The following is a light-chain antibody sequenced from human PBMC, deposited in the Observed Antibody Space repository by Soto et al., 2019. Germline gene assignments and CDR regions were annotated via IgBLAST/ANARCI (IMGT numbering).Light chain of an antibody. V-gene: IGLV7-43*01. Sequence: QTVVTQEPSLTVSPGGTVTLTCGSSTGAVTSGYYPNWFQQKPGQARRPLIYSTSNKYSWTPARFSGSLLGGKAALTLSRVQSEDEADYYYLLYYGGVHVFGTGTKLTVL. CDR1: TGAVTSGYY. CDR3: LLYYGGVHV. J-gene: IGLJ1*01. CDR2: STS.